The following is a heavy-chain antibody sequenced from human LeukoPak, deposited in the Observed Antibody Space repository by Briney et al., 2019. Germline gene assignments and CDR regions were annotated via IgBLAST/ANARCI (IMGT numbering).Heavy chain of an antibody. J-gene: IGHJ5*02. CDR2: IDKESQFYATAT. CDR3: TRDSGTYNWLDP. D-gene: IGHD1-26*01. V-gene: IGHV3-73*01. Sequence: GGSLKLSCTASGFAFSGSAVHWVRQSSEKGLEWFGHIDKESQFYATATAYAASVEGRFTISRDDSKNTAYLQMNSLKTEDTALYFCTRDSGTYNWLDPWGQGTLVTVSS. CDR1: GFAFSGSA.